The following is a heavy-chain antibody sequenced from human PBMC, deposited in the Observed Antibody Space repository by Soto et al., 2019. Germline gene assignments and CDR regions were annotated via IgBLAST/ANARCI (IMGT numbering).Heavy chain of an antibody. Sequence: VQLLESGGGLVQPGGSLRLACTASGFTFNHYAMSWVRQAPGQGLEWVSAVSGSGGSTKYAASVKGRFIISRDNSNSTLYLQMDSLRGEDTAVYYCAKDSTVTTSLYFYYYGFDVWGQGTTVTVSS. V-gene: IGHV3-23*01. J-gene: IGHJ6*01. CDR2: VSGSGGST. CDR1: GFTFNHYA. CDR3: AKDSTVTTSLYFYYYGFDV. D-gene: IGHD4-17*01.